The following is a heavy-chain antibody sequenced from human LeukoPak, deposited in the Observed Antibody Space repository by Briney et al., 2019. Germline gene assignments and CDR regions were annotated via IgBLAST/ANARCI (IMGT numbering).Heavy chain of an antibody. V-gene: IGHV3-73*01. J-gene: IGHJ6*04. CDR3: TRTQGYYGMDV. CDR1: GFTFSGSA. Sequence: GGSLRLSCAASGFTFSGSAMHWVRQASGKGLEWVGRIRTKANSYATAYAASVKGRFTISRDDSKNTAYLQTNSLKTEDTAVYYCTRTQGYYGMDVWGKGTTVTVSS. CDR2: IRTKANSYAT.